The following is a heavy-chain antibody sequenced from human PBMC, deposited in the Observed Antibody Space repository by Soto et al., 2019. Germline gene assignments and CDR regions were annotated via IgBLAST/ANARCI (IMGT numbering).Heavy chain of an antibody. D-gene: IGHD6-13*01. Sequence: PGGSLRLSCAASGFTFSTYSMNWVRQAPGKGLEWVAVIWYDGSNKYYANSVKGRFTISRDNSKNTLYLQMNSLRAEDTAVYYCARDSSSWYLLGYWGQGTLVTVSS. V-gene: IGHV3-33*08. CDR2: IWYDGSNK. CDR3: ARDSSSWYLLGY. J-gene: IGHJ4*02. CDR1: GFTFSTYS.